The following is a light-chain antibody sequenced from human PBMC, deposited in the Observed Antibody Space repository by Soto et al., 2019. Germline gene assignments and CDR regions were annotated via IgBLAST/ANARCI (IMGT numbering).Light chain of an antibody. V-gene: IGLV1-51*01. CDR2: DNN. Sequence: QAVLTQPPSVSAAPGPKVTISCSGSSSNIGNNYVSWYQQLPGTAPKLLIYDNNKRPSGIPDRFSGSNSGTSATLGITGLKTGDEADYYCGTWDSSLKGVFGGGTKLTVL. J-gene: IGLJ2*01. CDR1: SSNIGNNY. CDR3: GTWDSSLKGV.